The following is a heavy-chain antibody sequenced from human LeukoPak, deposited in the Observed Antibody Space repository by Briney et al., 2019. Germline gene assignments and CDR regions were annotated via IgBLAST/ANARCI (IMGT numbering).Heavy chain of an antibody. CDR1: GFTFSSYG. CDR2: IRYDGSNK. CDR3: ARVTPHDSLDY. V-gene: IGHV3-30*02. J-gene: IGHJ4*02. Sequence: GGSLRLSCAASGFTFSSYGMHWVRQAPGKGLEWVAFIRYDGSNKYYADSVKGRFTISRDNSKNTLYLQMNSLRAEDTAVYYCARVTPHDSLDYWGQGTLVTVSS. D-gene: IGHD2-21*02.